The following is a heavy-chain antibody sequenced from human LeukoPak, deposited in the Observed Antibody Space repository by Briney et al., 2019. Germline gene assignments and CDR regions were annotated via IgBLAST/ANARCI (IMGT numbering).Heavy chain of an antibody. CDR1: GGTFSSYA. Sequence: SVKVSCKASGGTFSSYAISWVRQAPGQGLEWMGRIIPILGIANYAQKFQGRVTMTRNTSISTAYMELSSLRSEDTAVYYCARTTAVAGHYYFDYWGQGTLVTVSS. D-gene: IGHD6-19*01. J-gene: IGHJ4*02. V-gene: IGHV1-69*04. CDR2: IIPILGIA. CDR3: ARTTAVAGHYYFDY.